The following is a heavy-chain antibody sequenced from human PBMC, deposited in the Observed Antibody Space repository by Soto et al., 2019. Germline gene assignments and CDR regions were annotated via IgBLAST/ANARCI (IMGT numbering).Heavy chain of an antibody. Sequence: QLQLQESGSGLVKPSQTLSLTCAVSGGSISSGGYSWSWIRQPPGKGLEWIGYIYPSGSTYYNPALKSRVTISVDRSKNKCSVKLSSLTAADTAVYHCASSRGSPVPLDYWGQGTLVTVSS. CDR3: ASSRGSPVPLDY. CDR1: GGSISSGGYS. J-gene: IGHJ4*02. D-gene: IGHD1-26*01. CDR2: IYPSGST. V-gene: IGHV4-30-2*01.